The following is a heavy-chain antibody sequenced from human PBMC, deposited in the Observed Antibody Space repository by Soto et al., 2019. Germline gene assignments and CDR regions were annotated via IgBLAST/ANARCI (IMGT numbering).Heavy chain of an antibody. CDR1: GFTFSDFA. D-gene: IGHD2-2*03. Sequence: EVQVLESGGGLVQPGGSLRLSCAATGFTFSDFAMSWVRQAPGKGLEWVSRIYGGGNGPHYADSVKGRVTISRDNSKNPLYLQMYSLRAEETAVYYCAKMEGMDPWAYSFDYWGQGTLVTFSS. CDR3: AKMEGMDPWAYSFDY. J-gene: IGHJ4*02. CDR2: IYGGGNGP. V-gene: IGHV3-23*01.